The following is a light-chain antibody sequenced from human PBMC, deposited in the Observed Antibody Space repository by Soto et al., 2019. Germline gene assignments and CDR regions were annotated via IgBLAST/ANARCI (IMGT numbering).Light chain of an antibody. CDR2: EVN. V-gene: IGLV2-8*01. J-gene: IGLJ1*01. CDR3: YSYAGSHNV. Sequence: QSALTQPPSASGSPGQSVTISCTGTSSDVGGYNYVSWHQQHPGRAPRLMIYEVNKRPSGVPDRFSGSKSGDTASLTVSGLQAEDEADYYCYSYAGSHNVFGTGTKLTVL. CDR1: SSDVGGYNY.